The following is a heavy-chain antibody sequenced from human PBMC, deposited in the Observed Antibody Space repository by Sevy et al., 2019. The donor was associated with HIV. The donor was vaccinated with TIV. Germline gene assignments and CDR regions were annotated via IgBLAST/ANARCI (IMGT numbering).Heavy chain of an antibody. CDR3: AKVSGWDLRYGMDV. CDR2: MTTNTGNT. Sequence: ASVKVSCKASGFTFASYDIYWVRQATGQGLEWMGWMTTNTGNTGFAQKFQGRVTMTRNTSITTAYMELSNLRSEDTAVYYCAKVSGWDLRYGMDVWGQGTTVTVSS. CDR1: GFTFASYD. J-gene: IGHJ6*02. D-gene: IGHD6-19*01. V-gene: IGHV1-8*02.